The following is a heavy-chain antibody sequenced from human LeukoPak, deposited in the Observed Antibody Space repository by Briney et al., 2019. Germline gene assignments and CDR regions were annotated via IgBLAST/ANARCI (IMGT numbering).Heavy chain of an antibody. D-gene: IGHD4-17*01. J-gene: IGHJ4*02. V-gene: IGHV3-23*01. CDR3: AKELGGYGDYLNFDY. CDR1: GFTFNRYA. Sequence: GGSLRLSCAASGFTFNRYAMSWVRQAPGKGLEWISSISGTGGRAHYADSVRGRFTISRDNSMNTLYLQMNSLLAEDTAVFYCAKELGGYGDYLNFDYWGQGTLVTVSS. CDR2: ISGTGGRA.